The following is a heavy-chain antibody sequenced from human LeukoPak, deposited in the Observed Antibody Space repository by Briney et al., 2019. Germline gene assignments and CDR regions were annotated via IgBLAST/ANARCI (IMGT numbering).Heavy chain of an antibody. CDR1: ADSITSYY. V-gene: IGHV4-4*07. J-gene: IGHJ5*02. D-gene: IGHD6-19*01. Sequence: SETLSLTCSVSADSITSYYWNWIRHPAGKGLEWIGRIYINGITNYNPSLQSRVTMSLDTSKNQFSLKLTSVTAADTAVYYCVRGRYSSGWFKDKNWFDPWGQGIPVTVSS. CDR2: IYINGIT. CDR3: VRGRYSSGWFKDKNWFDP.